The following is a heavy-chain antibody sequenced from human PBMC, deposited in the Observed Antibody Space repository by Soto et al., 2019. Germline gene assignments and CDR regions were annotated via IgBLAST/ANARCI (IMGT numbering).Heavy chain of an antibody. V-gene: IGHV4-30-4*01. Sequence: VQLQESGPRLVKPSQTLSLTCTVSGDPISGGDYFWSWIRQSPGKGLEWIGNIYYSGTSNYNPSLKSRVTMSVDTSKNHFSLNATSLKAEDTAVYYCARGDFVQGIPGCFFDPWGQGTLVTVSS. CDR3: ARGDFVQGIPGCFFDP. D-gene: IGHD3-16*01. CDR2: IYYSGTS. CDR1: GDPISGGDYF. J-gene: IGHJ5*02.